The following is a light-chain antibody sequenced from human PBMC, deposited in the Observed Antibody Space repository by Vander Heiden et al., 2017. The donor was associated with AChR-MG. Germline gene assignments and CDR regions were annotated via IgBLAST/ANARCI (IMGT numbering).Light chain of an antibody. Sequence: DIQMTQSPSSLSASLGDRVTITCRASQSVSKYLNWYQQRAGEATKLLIYSASELQSGVSARFDGNRSGTDFVLSISTVQPEDFSTYHCEKRDSTPRTFGQGNML. CDR1: QSVSKY. CDR2: SAS. CDR3: EKRDSTPRT. V-gene: IGKV1-39*01. J-gene: IGKJ2*01.